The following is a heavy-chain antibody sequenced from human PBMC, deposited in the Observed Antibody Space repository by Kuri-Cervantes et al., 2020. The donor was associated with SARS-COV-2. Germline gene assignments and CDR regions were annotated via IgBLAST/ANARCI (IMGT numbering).Heavy chain of an antibody. CDR2: IYYSGST. Sequence: SCAVSGGSISSGGYSWSWIRQPPGKGLEWIGYIYYSGSTYYNPSLKSRVTISVDTSKNQFSLKLSSVTAADTAVYYCASRTYYYDSSGYYSPPQFDYWGQGTLVTVSS. V-gene: IGHV4-31*02. CDR3: ASRTYYYDSSGYYSPPQFDY. CDR1: GGSISSGGYS. J-gene: IGHJ4*02. D-gene: IGHD3-22*01.